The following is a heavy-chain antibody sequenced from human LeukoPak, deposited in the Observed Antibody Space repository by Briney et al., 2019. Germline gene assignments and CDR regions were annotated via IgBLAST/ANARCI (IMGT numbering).Heavy chain of an antibody. V-gene: IGHV1-24*01. D-gene: IGHD2-8*01. CDR3: AISASVSYNMLYYGIQLDV. CDR2: FDPEEGEI. J-gene: IGHJ6*04. Sequence: ASVKVSCKVSGFNLTELGLHWVRQAPGKGLEWMGGFDPEEGEIMYAQKLQGRVTMTEDTATYTAYMELSSLRSEDTAVYYCAISASVSYNMLYYGIQLDVWGKGTTVTVSS. CDR1: GFNLTELG.